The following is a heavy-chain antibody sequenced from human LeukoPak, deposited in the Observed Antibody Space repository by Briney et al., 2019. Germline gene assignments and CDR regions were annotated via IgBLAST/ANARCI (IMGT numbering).Heavy chain of an antibody. J-gene: IGHJ4*02. V-gene: IGHV1-2*02. CDR3: ARAYVDTAMVTRY. D-gene: IGHD5-18*01. CDR2: INPNSGGT. Sequence: ASVKVSCKASGYTFTDYGISWVRQAPGQGLEWMGWINPNSGGTNYAQKFQGRVTMTRDTSISTAYMELSRLRSDDTAVYYCARAYVDTAMVTRYWGQGTLVTVSS. CDR1: GYTFTDYG.